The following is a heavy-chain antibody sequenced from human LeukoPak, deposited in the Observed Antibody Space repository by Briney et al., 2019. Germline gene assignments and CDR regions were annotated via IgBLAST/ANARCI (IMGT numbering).Heavy chain of an antibody. CDR3: ARIPPYFYGMDV. CDR2: IDWDDDK. CDR1: GDSISTYY. J-gene: IGHJ6*02. Sequence: TLSLTCSVSGDSISTYYWSWIRQPPGKALEWLALIDWDDDKYYSTSLKTRLTISKDTSKNQVVLTMTNMDPVDTATYYCARIPPYFYGMDVWGQGTTVTVSS. V-gene: IGHV2-70*01.